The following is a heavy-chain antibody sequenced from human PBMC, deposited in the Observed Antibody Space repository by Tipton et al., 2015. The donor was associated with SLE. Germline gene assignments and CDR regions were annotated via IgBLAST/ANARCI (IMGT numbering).Heavy chain of an antibody. CDR2: VCYSGNT. Sequence: TLSLTCTVSGGSMSSHCWNWIRQPPGKGLEWIGHVCYSGNTNYNPSLKSRATMSVDTSNSQFSLKLTSMTTADTAVYYCARWGMTAIWGFDLWGLGTMVTVSS. CDR1: GGSMSSHC. V-gene: IGHV4-59*11. D-gene: IGHD2-21*02. J-gene: IGHJ3*01. CDR3: ARWGMTAIWGFDL.